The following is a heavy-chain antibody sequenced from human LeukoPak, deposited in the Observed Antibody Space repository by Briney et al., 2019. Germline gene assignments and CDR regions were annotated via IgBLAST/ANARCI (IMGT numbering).Heavy chain of an antibody. CDR1: GNSITSTYY. CDR3: ARDLGRPPGY. Sequence: SETLSLTCAVTGNSITSTYYWGWIRQPPGQGLEWIGSIYHSGSTYYNPSLKSRVTISVDTSKNRFSLKLSSVTAADTAVYYCARDLGRPPGYWGQGTLVTVSS. CDR2: IYHSGST. J-gene: IGHJ4*02. V-gene: IGHV4-38-2*02.